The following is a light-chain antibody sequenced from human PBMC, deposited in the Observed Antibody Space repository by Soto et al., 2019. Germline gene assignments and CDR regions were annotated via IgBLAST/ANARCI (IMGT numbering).Light chain of an antibody. CDR1: QSFGSD. Sequence: IVMTQSPATLSVSPGERVTLSCRASQSFGSDLAWYQHKPGQAPRLLVYGASTRATGVPVTFSGFGSGTEFTLTISSLQSEDSAIYYCQQYKSLITFGQGTRLEIK. J-gene: IGKJ5*01. CDR2: GAS. CDR3: QQYKSLIT. V-gene: IGKV3-15*01.